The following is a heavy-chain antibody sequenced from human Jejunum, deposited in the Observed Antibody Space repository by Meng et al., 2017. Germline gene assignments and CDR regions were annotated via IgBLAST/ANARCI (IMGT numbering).Heavy chain of an antibody. CDR1: GDSVSSNSAA. CDR2: TYYRSKYYN. CDR3: ARDWGDVRGGFDF. J-gene: IGHJ4*02. Sequence: QVQLQQSRPGLVKPSPTLSLTCAISGDSVSSNSAAWNWIRQSPSRGLEWLGRTYYRSKYYNDYALSVKSRITINPDTSKNQFSLQLNSVTPEDTAIYYCARDWGDVRGGFDFWGQGTLVTVS. D-gene: IGHD3-10*02. V-gene: IGHV6-1*01.